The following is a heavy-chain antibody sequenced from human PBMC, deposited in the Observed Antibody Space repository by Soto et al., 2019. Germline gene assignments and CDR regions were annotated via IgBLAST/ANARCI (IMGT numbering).Heavy chain of an antibody. J-gene: IGHJ4*02. CDR2: INPNSGGT. CDR3: ARDHYYDSSGYYYTGFDY. Sequence: ASVKVSCKASGYTFTGYYMHWVRQAPGQGLEWMGWINPNSGGTNYAQKFQGWVTMTRDTSISTAYMELSRLRSDDTAVYYCARDHYYDSSGYYYTGFDYWGQGTMVTVYS. CDR1: GYTFTGYY. D-gene: IGHD3-22*01. V-gene: IGHV1-2*04.